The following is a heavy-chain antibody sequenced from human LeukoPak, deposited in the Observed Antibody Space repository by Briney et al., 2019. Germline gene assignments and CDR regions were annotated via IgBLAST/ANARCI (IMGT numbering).Heavy chain of an antibody. CDR1: GFTFSSYG. J-gene: IGHJ4*02. V-gene: IGHV3-30*02. Sequence: GGSLRLSCVASGFTFSSYGMHWVRQAPGKGLEWVAFIRYDGSNKYYADSVKGRFTISRDNSKNTLYLQMNSLRAEDTAVYYCAKGDGDYSFFDYWGQGTLVTVSS. CDR2: IRYDGSNK. CDR3: AKGDGDYSFFDY. D-gene: IGHD4-17*01.